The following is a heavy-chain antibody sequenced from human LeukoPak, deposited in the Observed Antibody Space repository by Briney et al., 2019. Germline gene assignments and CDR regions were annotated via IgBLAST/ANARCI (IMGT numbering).Heavy chain of an antibody. D-gene: IGHD2-15*01. CDR1: GFTFSSYG. CDR2: IWYDGSNK. Sequence: PGGSLRLSCAASGFTFSSYGMHWVRQAPGKGLEWVAFIWYDGSNKYHADSVKGRFTISRDNSKNTLYLQMNSLRAEDTAVYYCAKDGSGGGWKWFDPWGQGTLVSVSS. CDR3: AKDGSGGGWKWFDP. V-gene: IGHV3-30*02. J-gene: IGHJ5*02.